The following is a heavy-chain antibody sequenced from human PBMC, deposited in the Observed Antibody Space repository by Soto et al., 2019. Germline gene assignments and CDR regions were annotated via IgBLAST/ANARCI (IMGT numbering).Heavy chain of an antibody. V-gene: IGHV2-70*13. CDR2: IERDDDDK. CDR1: GFSLTSPVMC. Sequence: SGPTLVNPTETLTVTCTFSGFSLTSPVMCVSWIRQSPGKALEWLALIERDDDDKYYSTSLKTRLTISKDTRKNQVVLTMANIDPADTATYYCARSIRGPRRFNGMDVWGQGTTVTVSS. J-gene: IGHJ6*02. D-gene: IGHD1-20*01. CDR3: ARSIRGPRRFNGMDV.